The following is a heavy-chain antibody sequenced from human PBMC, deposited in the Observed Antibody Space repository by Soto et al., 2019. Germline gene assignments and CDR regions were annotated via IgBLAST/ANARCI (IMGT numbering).Heavy chain of an antibody. D-gene: IGHD2-2*01. CDR2: IYYSGST. Sequence: QLQLQESGPGLVKPSETLSLTCTVSSGSISSSSYYWGWIRQPPGKGLEWIGSIYYSGSTYYNPSLKSRVTLSVDTSKNQFSLNLTSVTAADTAVYYCARSSTINWYFDLWGRGTLVTVSS. CDR1: SGSISSSSYY. CDR3: ARSSTINWYFDL. V-gene: IGHV4-39*01. J-gene: IGHJ2*01.